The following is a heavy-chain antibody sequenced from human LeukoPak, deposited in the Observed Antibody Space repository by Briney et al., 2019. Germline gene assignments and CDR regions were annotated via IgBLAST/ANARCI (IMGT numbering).Heavy chain of an antibody. J-gene: IGHJ6*03. CDR3: ATPGGYSYGYRPENYYYYYMDV. V-gene: IGHV1-69*06. Sequence: PGASVKVSCKASGGTFSSYAISWARQAPGQGLEWMGGIIPIFGTANYAQKFQGRVTITADKSTSTAYMELSSLRSEDTAVYYCATPGGYSYGYRPENYYYYYMDVWGKGTTVTVSS. CDR2: IIPIFGTA. CDR1: GGTFSSYA. D-gene: IGHD5-18*01.